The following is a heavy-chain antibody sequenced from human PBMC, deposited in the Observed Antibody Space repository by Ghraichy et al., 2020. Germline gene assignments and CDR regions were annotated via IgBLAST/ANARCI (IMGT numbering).Heavy chain of an antibody. Sequence: GGSLRLSCAASGFTFSSYAMSWVRQAPGKGLEWVSAISGSGGSTYYADSVKGRFTISRDNSKNTLYLQMNSLRAEDTAVYYCAKGLLHHYDFWSGYYYYGMDVWGQGTTVTVSS. CDR1: GFTFSSYA. D-gene: IGHD3-3*01. CDR2: ISGSGGST. CDR3: AKGLLHHYDFWSGYYYYGMDV. J-gene: IGHJ6*02. V-gene: IGHV3-23*01.